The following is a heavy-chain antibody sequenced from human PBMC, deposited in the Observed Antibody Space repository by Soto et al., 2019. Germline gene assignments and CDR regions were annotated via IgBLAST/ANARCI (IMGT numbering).Heavy chain of an antibody. Sequence: ASVKVSCKASGYMFTGYYMHWVRQAPGQGLEWMGWINPDSGGTNYQQKFQGRVTMTRDTSISAAYLELSSLRSDDTAAYYCARQLSHICDSWGQGTLVTVSS. V-gene: IGHV1-2*02. CDR2: INPDSGGT. D-gene: IGHD1-1*01. CDR3: ARQLSHICDS. CDR1: GYMFTGYY. J-gene: IGHJ4*02.